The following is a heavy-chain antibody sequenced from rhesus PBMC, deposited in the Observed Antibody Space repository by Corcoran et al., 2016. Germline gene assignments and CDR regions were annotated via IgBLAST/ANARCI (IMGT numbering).Heavy chain of an antibody. CDR3: ARHRTAGTDYLDY. CDR2: IDGRGTT. V-gene: IGHV4S11*01. Sequence: QVQLQESGPGLVKPSETLSLTCAVSGGSISSSYWRWIRQAPGRGREWIGRIDGRGTTYYNPPLKRRVTLSVDTSKNQFSLKLSSVTAADTAVYYCARHRTAGTDYLDYWGQGVLVTVSS. CDR1: GGSISSSY. J-gene: IGHJ4*01. D-gene: IGHD5-24*01.